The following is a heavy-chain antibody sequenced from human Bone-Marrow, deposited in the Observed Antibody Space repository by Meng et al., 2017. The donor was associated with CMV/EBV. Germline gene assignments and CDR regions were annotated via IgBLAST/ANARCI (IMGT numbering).Heavy chain of an antibody. Sequence: ASVKVSCKASGYTFTSYGISWVRQAPGQGLEWMGWISAYNGNTNYAQKLQGRVTMTTDTSTSTAYMELRSLRSDDTAVYYCARVRNLYCSSTSCNIGGWFDPWGQGTLVTVSS. CDR2: ISAYNGNT. CDR1: GYTFTSYG. J-gene: IGHJ5*02. CDR3: ARVRNLYCSSTSCNIGGWFDP. D-gene: IGHD2-2*01. V-gene: IGHV1-18*01.